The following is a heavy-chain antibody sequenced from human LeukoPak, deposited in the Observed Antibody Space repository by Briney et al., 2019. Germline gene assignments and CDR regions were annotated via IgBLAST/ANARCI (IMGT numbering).Heavy chain of an antibody. D-gene: IGHD4-17*01. CDR1: GFTFRSYA. CDR2: IDDSGGST. Sequence: PGGSLRLSCEASGFTFRSYAMTWVRQAPGKGLEWVSTIDDSGGSTYHADPVKGRFTISRDNSRDALHLQMNSLRVEDTAVYYCAKDGASRGDYHWFDSWGQGTLVTVSS. CDR3: AKDGASRGDYHWFDS. V-gene: IGHV3-23*01. J-gene: IGHJ5*01.